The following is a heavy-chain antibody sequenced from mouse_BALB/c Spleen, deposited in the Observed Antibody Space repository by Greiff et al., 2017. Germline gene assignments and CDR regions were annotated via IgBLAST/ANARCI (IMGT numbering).Heavy chain of an antibody. CDR3: ARQNYYGSSPMDY. CDR2: ISDGGSYT. Sequence: DVMLVESGGGLVKPGGSLKLSCAASGFTFSDYYMYWVRQTPEKRLEWVATISDGGSYTYYPDSVKGRFTISRDNAKNNLYLQMSSLKSEDTAMYYCARQNYYGSSPMDYWGQGTSVTVSS. J-gene: IGHJ4*01. CDR1: GFTFSDYY. D-gene: IGHD1-1*01. V-gene: IGHV5-4*02.